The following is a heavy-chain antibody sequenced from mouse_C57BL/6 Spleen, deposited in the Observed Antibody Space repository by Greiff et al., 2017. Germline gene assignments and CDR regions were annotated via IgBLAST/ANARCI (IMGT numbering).Heavy chain of an antibody. CDR1: GFTFSSYA. Sequence: EVQVVESGGGLVKPGGSLKLSCAASGFTFSSYAMSWVRQTPEKRLEWVATISDGGSYTYYPDNVKGRFTISRDNAKNNLYLLMSHLKSEYTAIYYCARAYYSNLGWFAYWGQGTLVTVSA. CDR2: ISDGGSYT. V-gene: IGHV5-4*01. CDR3: ARAYYSNLGWFAY. D-gene: IGHD2-5*01. J-gene: IGHJ3*01.